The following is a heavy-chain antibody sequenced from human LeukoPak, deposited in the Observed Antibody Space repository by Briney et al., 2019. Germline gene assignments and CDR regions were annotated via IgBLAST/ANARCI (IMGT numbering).Heavy chain of an antibody. V-gene: IGHV3-33*06. J-gene: IGHJ4*02. CDR1: GFTFSSYG. CDR2: IWYDGSNR. Sequence: PGGALRLSCAASGFTFSSYGMHWVRQAPGKGLEWVAVIWYDGSNRYYADSVKGRFTISRDNSKNTLYLQMNSLRAEDTAIYYCAKSRSEVVVAAANYWGQGTLITVSS. CDR3: AKSRSEVVVAAANY. D-gene: IGHD2-15*01.